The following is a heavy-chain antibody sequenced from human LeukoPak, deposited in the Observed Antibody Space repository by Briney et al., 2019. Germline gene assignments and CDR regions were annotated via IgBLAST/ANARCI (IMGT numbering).Heavy chain of an antibody. CDR1: GYTFANFA. J-gene: IGHJ6*02. Sequence: ASVKVSCKASGYTFANFAISWLRQAPGQGLEWMGWITAYNNNRNYAQKLQGRVTMTTDTSTSTAYMELRSLRSDDTAVYYCARIPNDYGDYSEYYYYGMDVWGQGTTVTVSS. D-gene: IGHD4-17*01. CDR2: ITAYNNNR. CDR3: ARIPNDYGDYSEYYYYGMDV. V-gene: IGHV1-18*01.